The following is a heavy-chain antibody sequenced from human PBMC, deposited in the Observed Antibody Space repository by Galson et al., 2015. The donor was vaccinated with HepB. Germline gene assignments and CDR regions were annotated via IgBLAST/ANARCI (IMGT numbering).Heavy chain of an antibody. CDR1: GGTFSSIA. J-gene: IGHJ3*02. D-gene: IGHD3-10*01. V-gene: IGHV1-69*13. CDR3: ARDSPSVTLIRGVIGGDAFDI. Sequence: SVKVSCKASGGTFSSIAISWVRQAPGQGPEWMGGIIPISVTRNYAQKFQGRVTITADEATSTAYLELNSLGYEDTAVYYCARDSPSVTLIRGVIGGDAFDIWGQGTLVTVSS. CDR2: IIPISVTR.